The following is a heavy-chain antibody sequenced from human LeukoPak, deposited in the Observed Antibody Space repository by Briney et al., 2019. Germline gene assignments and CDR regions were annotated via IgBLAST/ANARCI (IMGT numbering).Heavy chain of an antibody. D-gene: IGHD3-22*01. CDR1: GFIFNSYG. CDR2: IRYDGSNK. Sequence: GGSLRLSCAASGFIFNSYGMHWVRQAPGKGLEWVAFIRYDGSNKYYADSVKGRFTISRDNSKNTLYLHMNSLRVVDTAVYYCATLPYYYDSSGSYYFDYWGQGTLVTVSS. J-gene: IGHJ4*02. V-gene: IGHV3-30*02. CDR3: ATLPYYYDSSGSYYFDY.